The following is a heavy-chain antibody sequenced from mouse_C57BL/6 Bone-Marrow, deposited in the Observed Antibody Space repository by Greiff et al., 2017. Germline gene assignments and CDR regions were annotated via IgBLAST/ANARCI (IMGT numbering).Heavy chain of an antibody. CDR1: GYTFTSYW. CDR2: IDPSDSYT. J-gene: IGHJ4*01. Sequence: QVQLQQPGAELVMPGASVKLSCKASGYTFTSYWMHWVKQRPGQGLEWIGEIDPSDSYTNYNQKFKGKSTLTVDQSSSTAYMQLSSLTSEDSAVYYCASRGAMDYWGQGTSVTVSS. V-gene: IGHV1-69*01. CDR3: ASRGAMDY.